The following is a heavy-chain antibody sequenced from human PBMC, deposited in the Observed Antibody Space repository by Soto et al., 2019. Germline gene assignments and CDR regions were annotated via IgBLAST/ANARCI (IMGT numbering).Heavy chain of an antibody. V-gene: IGHV1-18*04. D-gene: IGHD3-3*01. CDR2: ISAYNGNT. J-gene: IGHJ4*02. CDR1: GYTFTSYG. Sequence: ASVKVSCKASGYTFTSYGISWVRQAPGQGLEWMGWISAYNGNTNYALKLQGRVTMTTDTSTSTAYMELRSLRSDDTAVYYCAREGRFLEWLLSSLDYWGQGTLVTVSS. CDR3: AREGRFLEWLLSSLDY.